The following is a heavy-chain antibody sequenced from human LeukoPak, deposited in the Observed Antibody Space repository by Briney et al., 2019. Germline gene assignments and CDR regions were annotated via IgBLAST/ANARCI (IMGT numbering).Heavy chain of an antibody. CDR1: GYSIGSGYY. CDR3: VRDGVVPPRYFDS. J-gene: IGHJ4*02. Sequence: SETLSLTCTVSGYSIGSGYYWGWIRQPPGKGLEWIGSIYRSGYTYYNPSLNSRVTISMDSPRDHFSLKLTSVTAADTAVYYCVRDGVVPPRYFDSWGQGIMVTVSS. CDR2: IYRSGYT. V-gene: IGHV4-38-2*02. D-gene: IGHD2-21*01.